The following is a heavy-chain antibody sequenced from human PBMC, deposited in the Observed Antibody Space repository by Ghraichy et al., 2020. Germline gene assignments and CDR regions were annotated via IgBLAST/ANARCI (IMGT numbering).Heavy chain of an antibody. CDR2: IYYSGIT. D-gene: IGHD3-3*01. CDR1: GGSMSGYY. CDR3: ARGAREYYFWGTYPRWFDP. Sequence: SETLSLTCTVSGGSMSGYYWNWIRQPPGMGLEWIASIYYSGITNYNPSLKNRVTISVDTSKNQFSLKLTSVTAADTAVYYCARGAREYYFWGTYPRWFDPWGQGTLVTVSS. J-gene: IGHJ5*02. V-gene: IGHV4-59*13.